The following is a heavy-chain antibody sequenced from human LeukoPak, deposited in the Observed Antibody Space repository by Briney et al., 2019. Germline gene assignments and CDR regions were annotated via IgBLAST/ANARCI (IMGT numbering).Heavy chain of an antibody. CDR1: GFTFSIYA. V-gene: IGHV3-30*18. J-gene: IGHJ4*02. D-gene: IGHD3-16*01. CDR3: AKDQYDYVRGEFDY. CDR2: ISYDGNDK. Sequence: PGGSQRLSCAASGFTFSIYAMTWVRQAPGKGLEWVAVISYDGNDKHYADSVKGRFTISRDNSKNTLYLQMNSLRVEDTAVYYCAKDQYDYVRGEFDYWGQGTLVTVSS.